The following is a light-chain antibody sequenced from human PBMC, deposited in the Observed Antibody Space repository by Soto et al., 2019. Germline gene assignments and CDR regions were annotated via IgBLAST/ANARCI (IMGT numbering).Light chain of an antibody. CDR1: QSIRSW. CDR2: DAS. J-gene: IGKJ1*01. V-gene: IGKV1-5*01. CDR3: QQYNSYSWT. Sequence: EIQMTQSPSTLSASVGDRVTLTCRASQSIRSWLAWYQQKPGKAPKLLIYDASSLESGVPSRFSGSGSGTEFTLTISSLQPDDIASYYCQQYNSYSWTFGQGTKVYIK.